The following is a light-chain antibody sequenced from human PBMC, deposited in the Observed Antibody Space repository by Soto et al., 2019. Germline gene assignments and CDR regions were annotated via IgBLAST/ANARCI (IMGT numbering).Light chain of an antibody. CDR3: QQRYSTLIT. J-gene: IGKJ5*01. CDR1: QSISSY. Sequence: DIQMTPSPSSLSASVGDRVTITCRASQSISSYLNWYQQKPGKAPKLLIYAASSLQSGVPSRFSGSGSGTDFTLTISSLQPEDFATYYCQQRYSTLITFGQGTRLEIK. V-gene: IGKV1-39*01. CDR2: AAS.